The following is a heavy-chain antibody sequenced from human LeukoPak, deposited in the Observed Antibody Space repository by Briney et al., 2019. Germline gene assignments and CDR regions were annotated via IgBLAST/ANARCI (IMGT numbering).Heavy chain of an antibody. J-gene: IGHJ6*02. V-gene: IGHV3-30-3*01. D-gene: IGHD5-18*01. CDR2: IPYDGSNK. CDR1: GFTFSSYA. Sequence: PGRSLRLSCAASGFTFSSYAVHWVRQAPGKGLEWVAVIPYDGSNKYYADSVKGRFTISRDNSKNTLYLQMNSLRAEDTAAYYCARGYSYGTSRYYYGMDVWGQGTTVTVSS. CDR3: ARGYSYGTSRYYYGMDV.